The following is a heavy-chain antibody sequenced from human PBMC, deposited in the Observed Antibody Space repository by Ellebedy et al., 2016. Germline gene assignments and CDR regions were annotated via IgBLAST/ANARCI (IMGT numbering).Heavy chain of an antibody. CDR1: GFTLSSYS. D-gene: IGHD3-3*01. CDR3: AKELIVWSGYNYFDD. CDR2: ISGSSNTI. Sequence: GGSLRLSCAASGFTLSSYSMNWVRQAPGKGLEWVSYISGSSNTIYYADSVKGRFTISRDNSKNTLYLQMNSLRAEDTAVYYCAKELIVWSGYNYFDDWGQGTLVTVSS. J-gene: IGHJ4*02. V-gene: IGHV3-48*01.